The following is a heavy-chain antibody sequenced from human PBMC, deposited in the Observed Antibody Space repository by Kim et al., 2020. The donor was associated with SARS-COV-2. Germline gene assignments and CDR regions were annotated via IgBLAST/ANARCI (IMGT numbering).Heavy chain of an antibody. J-gene: IGHJ4*02. Sequence: FQGRVTLTRDTSASTAYMEMSSLRSEDTAVYYCASRDSSGYYQGRGLDYWGQGTLVTVSS. V-gene: IGHV1-3*01. D-gene: IGHD3-22*01. CDR3: ASRDSSGYYQGRGLDY.